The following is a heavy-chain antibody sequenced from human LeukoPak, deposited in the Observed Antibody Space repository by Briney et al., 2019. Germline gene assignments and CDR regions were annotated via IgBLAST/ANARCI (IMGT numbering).Heavy chain of an antibody. V-gene: IGHV4-59*11. CDR1: GGSISGHY. J-gene: IGHJ4*02. CDR2: IFSTGAT. D-gene: IGHD2-2*01. CDR3: ARFSTRFGSGCSEASCYVHY. Sequence: PSETLSLTCTVSGGSISGHYWSWIPLSPGKGLELVGHIFSTGATHYNPSLRGRVTLSIDTSKNQFSLTLTSVNVEDTAVYYCARFSTRFGSGCSEASCYVHYWGQGTQVTVSP.